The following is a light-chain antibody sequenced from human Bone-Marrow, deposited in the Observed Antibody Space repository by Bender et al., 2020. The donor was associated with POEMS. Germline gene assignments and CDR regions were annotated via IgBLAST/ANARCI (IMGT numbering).Light chain of an antibody. J-gene: IGLJ3*02. CDR2: EGT. V-gene: IGLV2-23*01. CDR3: CSYAGGNTLV. Sequence: QSALTQPASVSGSPAQSITISCTGTSSDIGSYNLVSWYQHHPDKAPKLIIYEGTKRPSGLSHRFSGSKSGNTASLTISGLQAEDEADYYCCSYAGGNTLVFGGGTQLTVL. CDR1: SSDIGSYNL.